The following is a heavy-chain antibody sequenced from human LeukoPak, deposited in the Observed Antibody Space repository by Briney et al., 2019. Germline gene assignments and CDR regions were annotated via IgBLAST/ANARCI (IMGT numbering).Heavy chain of an antibody. J-gene: IGHJ4*02. D-gene: IGHD3-22*01. Sequence: ASVKVSCKASGYTFTSYYMHWVRQAPGQGLEWMGIINPSGGSTSYAQKFQGRVTMTRDMSTSTVYMELSSLRSEDTAVYYCARARMPYYYDSSSGPIDYWGQGTLVTVSS. CDR2: INPSGGST. V-gene: IGHV1-46*01. CDR3: ARARMPYYYDSSSGPIDY. CDR1: GYTFTSYY.